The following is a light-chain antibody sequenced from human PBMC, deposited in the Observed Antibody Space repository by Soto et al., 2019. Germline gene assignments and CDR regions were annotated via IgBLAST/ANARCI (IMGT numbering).Light chain of an antibody. CDR3: QHRRT. Sequence: EVVLTQSPATLSLSPGERATLSCRASQSVSDYLAWYQQKPGQAPRLLIYDASNRATGIPARFSGSGSGTDFTLTISILEPEDFAVYYCQHRRTFGPGTKVDIK. CDR1: QSVSDY. CDR2: DAS. J-gene: IGKJ3*01. V-gene: IGKV3-11*01.